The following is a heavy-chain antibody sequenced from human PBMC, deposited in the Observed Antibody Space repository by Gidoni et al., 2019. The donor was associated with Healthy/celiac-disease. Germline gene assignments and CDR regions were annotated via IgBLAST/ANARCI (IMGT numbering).Heavy chain of an antibody. Sequence: EVQLVESGGGLVQPGGSLRLSCAASGFTFSSYSMNWVRQAPGKGLEWVSYISSSSSTIYYADSVKGRFTISRDNAKNSLYLQMNSLRAEDTAVYYCASGYDSSGYYLDAFDIWGQGTMVTVSS. V-gene: IGHV3-48*01. D-gene: IGHD3-22*01. CDR3: ASGYDSSGYYLDAFDI. CDR2: ISSSSSTI. J-gene: IGHJ3*02. CDR1: GFTFSSYS.